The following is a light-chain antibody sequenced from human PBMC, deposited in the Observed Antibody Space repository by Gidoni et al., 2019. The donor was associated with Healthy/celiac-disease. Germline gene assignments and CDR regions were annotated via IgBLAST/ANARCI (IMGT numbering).Light chain of an antibody. J-gene: IGLJ2*01. V-gene: IGLV6-57*03. CDR1: SGSIASNY. Sequence: FILTQPPSVSEPPGKTVTISCTRSSGSIASNYVQWYQQRPGSAPTTVIYEDNQRPSGVPDRFSGSIDSSSNSASLTISGLKTEDEADYYCQSYDSSTVVFGGGTKLTVL. CDR3: QSYDSSTVV. CDR2: EDN.